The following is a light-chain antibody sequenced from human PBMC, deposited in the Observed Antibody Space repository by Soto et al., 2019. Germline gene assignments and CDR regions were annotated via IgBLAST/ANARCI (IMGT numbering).Light chain of an antibody. Sequence: EIVLTQSPATLSVSPGETVTLSCRASQSVSINVAWYQQKPGQSPRLLISGASTRATGIPASFSGSGSGTEFTLTISGLQAEDVAVYYCQQYCVRPWTFGQGTKVEIK. CDR3: QQYCVRPWT. CDR2: GAS. V-gene: IGKV3-15*01. CDR1: QSVSIN. J-gene: IGKJ1*01.